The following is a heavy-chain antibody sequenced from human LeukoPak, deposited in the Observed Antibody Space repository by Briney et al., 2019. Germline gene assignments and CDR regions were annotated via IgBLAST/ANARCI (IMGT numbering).Heavy chain of an antibody. CDR2: IYSGGTT. Sequence: PGGSLRLSRAASGFTVSTNCMTWVRQAPGKGLEWVSTIYSGGTTYYADSVMGRFTISRHNSRNTLYLQMNRLRAEDTAVYYCTRVDTVMAYYFDLWGQGTLVTVSS. V-gene: IGHV3-53*04. D-gene: IGHD5-18*01. J-gene: IGHJ4*02. CDR3: TRVDTVMAYYFDL. CDR1: GFTVSTNC.